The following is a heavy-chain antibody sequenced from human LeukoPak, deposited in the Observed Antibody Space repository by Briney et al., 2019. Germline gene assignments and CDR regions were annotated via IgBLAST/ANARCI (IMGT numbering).Heavy chain of an antibody. D-gene: IGHD6-13*01. CDR3: ARVGSSWDFDY. CDR1: GYTFTSYY. J-gene: IGHJ4*02. CDR2: INPSGGST. Sequence: ASVKVSCKASGYTFTSYYMHWVRQAPGQGLEWMGIINPSGGSTSYAQKFQGRVTMTWDTSTSTVYMELSSLRSEDTAVYYCARVGSSWDFDYWGQGTLVTVSS. V-gene: IGHV1-46*01.